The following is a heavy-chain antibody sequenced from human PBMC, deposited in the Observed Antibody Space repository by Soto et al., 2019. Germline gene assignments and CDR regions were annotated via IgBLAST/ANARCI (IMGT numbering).Heavy chain of an antibody. V-gene: IGHV4-59*08. CDR2: IYYSGST. D-gene: IGHD5-18*01. CDR1: GGSISSFY. J-gene: IGHJ6*02. CDR3: ARHYVDTAMVTYRQYYYYGMDV. Sequence: SETLSLTCNVSGGSISSFYWSWIRKPPGKGLEWIGYIYYSGSTNYHPSLKSRVTISVDTSKNQFSLKLSSVTAADTAVYYCARHYVDTAMVTYRQYYYYGMDVWGQGTTVTSP.